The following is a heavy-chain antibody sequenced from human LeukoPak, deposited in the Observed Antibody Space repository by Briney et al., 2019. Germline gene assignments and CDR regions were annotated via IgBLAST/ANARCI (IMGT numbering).Heavy chain of an antibody. CDR2: IWYDGSNK. Sequence: QPGGSLRLSCAASGFTFSSYGMHWIRQAPGKGLEWVAVIWYDGSNKYYADSVKGRFTISRDNSKNTLYLQMNSLRAEDTAVYYCARDLLESLGGPFDYWGQGTLVTVSS. D-gene: IGHD3-16*01. V-gene: IGHV3-33*01. CDR3: ARDLLESLGGPFDY. CDR1: GFTFSSYG. J-gene: IGHJ4*02.